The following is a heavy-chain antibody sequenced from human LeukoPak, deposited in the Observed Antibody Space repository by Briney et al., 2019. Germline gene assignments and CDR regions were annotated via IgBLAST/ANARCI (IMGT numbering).Heavy chain of an antibody. Sequence: PGGSLRLSCAASGFTFSSYGMHWVRQAPGKGLEWVAVIWYDGSNKYYADSVKGRFTISRDNSKNTLYLQMNSLRAEDTAVYYCARGGIAAAGKIFDYWGQGTLVTVSS. D-gene: IGHD6-13*01. CDR2: IWYDGSNK. CDR3: ARGGIAAAGKIFDY. V-gene: IGHV3-33*01. CDR1: GFTFSSYG. J-gene: IGHJ4*02.